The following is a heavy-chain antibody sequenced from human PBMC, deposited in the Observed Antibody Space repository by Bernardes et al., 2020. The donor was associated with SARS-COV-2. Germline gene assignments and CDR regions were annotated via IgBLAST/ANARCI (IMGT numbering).Heavy chain of an antibody. V-gene: IGHV4-34*01. CDR1: GGSFSGYF. CDR3: ARGPLDVNTIFGVVITDGYAVDS. CDR2: INHRGNT. J-gene: IGHJ3*02. D-gene: IGHD3-3*01. Sequence: SETLSLTCAVDGGSFSGYFWSWIRQSPGKGLEWIGEINHRGNTNYNPSLESRVTISVDTSKNQFSLTLTSVTAADTAVYYCARGPLDVNTIFGVVITDGYAVDSWGQGTMVTVAS.